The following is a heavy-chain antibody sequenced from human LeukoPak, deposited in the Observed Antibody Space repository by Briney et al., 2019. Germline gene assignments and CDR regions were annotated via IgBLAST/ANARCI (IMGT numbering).Heavy chain of an antibody. CDR1: GYSFTSYW. CDR3: ARSLFSSSWYPGYYGMDV. V-gene: IGHV5-51*01. J-gene: IGHJ6*02. D-gene: IGHD6-13*01. Sequence: GESLKISCKGSGYSFTSYWIGWVRQMPGKGLEWMGIIYPGDSDTRYSPSFQGQVTISADKSISTAYLQWSSLKASDTAMYYCARSLFSSSWYPGYYGMDVWGQGTTVTVSS. CDR2: IYPGDSDT.